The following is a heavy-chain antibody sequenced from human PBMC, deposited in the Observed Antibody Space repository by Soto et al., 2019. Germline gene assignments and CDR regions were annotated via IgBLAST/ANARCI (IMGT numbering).Heavy chain of an antibody. V-gene: IGHV3-30-3*01. D-gene: IGHD5-18*01. J-gene: IGHJ4*02. CDR2: ISYDGSNK. Sequence: GGSLRLSCAASGFTFSSYAMHWVRQAPGKGLEWVAVISYDGSNKYYADSVKGRFTISRDNSKNTLYLQMNGLRAEDTAVYYCARDDTAMVIAAFYWGQGTLVTVSS. CDR3: ARDDTAMVIAAFY. CDR1: GFTFSSYA.